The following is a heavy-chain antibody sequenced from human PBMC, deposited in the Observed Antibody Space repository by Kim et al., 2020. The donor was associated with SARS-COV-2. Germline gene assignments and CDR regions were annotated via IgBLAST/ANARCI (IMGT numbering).Heavy chain of an antibody. D-gene: IGHD1-7*01. V-gene: IGHV1-3*01. Sequence: KDSPTFRGRVTITRDTSACTAYMELSSLTSEDTALYYCARDQGRFRTFDYWGQGTLVTVSS. CDR3: ARDQGRFRTFDY. J-gene: IGHJ4*02.